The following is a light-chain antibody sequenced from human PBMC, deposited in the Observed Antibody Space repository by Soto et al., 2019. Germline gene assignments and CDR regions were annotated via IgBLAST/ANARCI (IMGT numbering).Light chain of an antibody. CDR1: SSDVGAHNF. V-gene: IGLV2-14*01. CDR3: SSYTSGSTLEV. Sequence: QSALTQPASVSGSPGQSITISCTGTSSDVGAHNFVSWYQQHPGKAPKLIIYGVSDRPSGVSNRVSGSKSGNSASLTISALQAEDEADYYCSSYTSGSTLEVFVGGTKLTVL. CDR2: GVS. J-gene: IGLJ2*01.